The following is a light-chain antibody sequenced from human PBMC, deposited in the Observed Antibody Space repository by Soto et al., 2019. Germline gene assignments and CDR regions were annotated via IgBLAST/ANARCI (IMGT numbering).Light chain of an antibody. CDR2: EVS. CDR3: CSYAGSITSVV. J-gene: IGLJ3*02. Sequence: QSALTQPASVSGSPGQSITISCTGTSSDVGNYNLVSWYQQHPGKAPKFIIYEVSKRPSGVSNRFSGSKSGNTASLTISGLQAEDEADYYCCSYAGSITSVVFGGGTKLTVL. CDR1: SSDVGNYNL. V-gene: IGLV2-23*02.